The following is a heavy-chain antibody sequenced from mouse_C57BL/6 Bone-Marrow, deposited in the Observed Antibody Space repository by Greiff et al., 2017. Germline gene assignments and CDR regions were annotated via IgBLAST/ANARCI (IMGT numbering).Heavy chain of an antibody. CDR2: IYPGSGST. CDR1: GYTFPSYW. J-gene: IGHJ1*03. V-gene: IGHV1-55*01. Sequence: VQLQQPGAELVKPGASVKMSCKASGYTFPSYWITWVKQRPGQGLEWIGDIYPGSGSTTYNEKFKSKATLTVDTSSSTAYMQLSSLTSEDSAVYYCARLGYFDVWGTGTTVTVAS. CDR3: ARLGYFDV.